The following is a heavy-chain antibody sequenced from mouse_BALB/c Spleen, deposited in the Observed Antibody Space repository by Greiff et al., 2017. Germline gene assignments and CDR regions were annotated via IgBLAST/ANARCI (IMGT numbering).Heavy chain of an antibody. Sequence: QVQLQQSGAELMKPGASVKISCKATGYTFSSYWIEWVKQRPGHGLEWIGEILPGSGSTNYNEKFKGKATFTADTSSNTAYMQLSSLTSEDSAVYYCARRGDYDGGPMDYWGQGTSVTVSS. CDR2: ILPGSGST. CDR3: ARRGDYDGGPMDY. V-gene: IGHV1-9*01. J-gene: IGHJ4*01. D-gene: IGHD2-4*01. CDR1: GYTFSSYW.